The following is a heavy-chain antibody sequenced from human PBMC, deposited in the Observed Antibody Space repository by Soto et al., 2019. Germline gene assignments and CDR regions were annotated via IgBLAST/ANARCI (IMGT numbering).Heavy chain of an antibody. D-gene: IGHD2-8*01. V-gene: IGHV3-33*08. CDR3: GRSHAESTKLIDS. J-gene: IGHJ4*02. CDR2: IWSDGNNK. Sequence: PGGSLRLSCAASGFTFSSYWMSWVRQAPGKGLEWVAIIWSDGNNKCHADSVKGRFTISRDNSKNTLYLQMNSLRVDDTAVYYCGRSHAESTKLIDSWGQGTLVTVSS. CDR1: GFTFSSYW.